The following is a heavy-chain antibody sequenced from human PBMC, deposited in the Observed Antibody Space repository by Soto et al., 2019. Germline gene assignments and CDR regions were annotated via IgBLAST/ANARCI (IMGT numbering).Heavy chain of an antibody. D-gene: IGHD3-10*01. J-gene: IGHJ6*02. Sequence: ASVKVSCKASGGTFSSYAISWVRQAPGQGLEWMGGIIPIFGTANYAQKFQGRVTITADESTSTAYMELSSLRSEDTAVYYCARMSGASSYYYYGMDVRGQRTTVTVSS. CDR1: GGTFSSYA. CDR2: IIPIFGTA. V-gene: IGHV1-69*13. CDR3: ARMSGASSYYYYGMDV.